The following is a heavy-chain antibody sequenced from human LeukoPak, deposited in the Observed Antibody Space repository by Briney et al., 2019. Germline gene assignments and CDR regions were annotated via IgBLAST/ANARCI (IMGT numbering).Heavy chain of an antibody. CDR2: INSDGSST. D-gene: IGHD3-10*01. CDR1: GFTFGSYW. CDR3: ARDHPSGYYGSGSYYEWPDAFDT. J-gene: IGHJ3*02. V-gene: IGHV3-74*01. Sequence: GGSLRLSCAASGFTFGSYWMHWVRQAPGKGLVWASRINSDGSSTSYADSVKGRFTISRDNAKNTLYLQMNSLRAEDTAVYYCARDHPSGYYGSGSYYEWPDAFDTWGQGTMVTVSS.